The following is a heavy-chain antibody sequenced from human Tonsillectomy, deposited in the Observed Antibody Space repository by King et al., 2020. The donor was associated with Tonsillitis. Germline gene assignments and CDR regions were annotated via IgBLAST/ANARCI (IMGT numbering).Heavy chain of an antibody. V-gene: IGHV3-74*01. J-gene: IGHJ4*02. Sequence: VQLVESGGGLVQPGGSLRLSCAASGFTFSNYWTHWVRQAPGKGLVWVSRINSDGSSTNYADSVKGRFTISRDNAKNTLYLQMNSLRAEDTAVYYCARAGGRFAEVDYWGQGTLVTVSS. D-gene: IGHD3-16*01. CDR1: GFTFSNYW. CDR3: ARAGGRFAEVDY. CDR2: INSDGSST.